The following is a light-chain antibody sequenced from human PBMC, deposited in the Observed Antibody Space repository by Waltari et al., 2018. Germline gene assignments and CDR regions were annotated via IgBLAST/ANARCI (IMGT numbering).Light chain of an antibody. CDR3: QVWDSSTVV. CDR1: NVGEKY. V-gene: IGLV3-1*01. CDR2: QAT. J-gene: IGLJ2*01. Sequence: SYELTQPPSVSASPGQTAGTTCSGANVGEKYACWYQQKAGQSPVLVIYQATKRPSGIPERFSASNSGNTATLTISGTQALDEADYFCQVWDSSTVVFGGGTKLTVL.